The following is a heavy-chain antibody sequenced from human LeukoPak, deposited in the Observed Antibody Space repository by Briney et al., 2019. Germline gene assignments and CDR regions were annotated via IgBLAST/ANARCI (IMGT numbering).Heavy chain of an antibody. Sequence: PGRSLRLSCAASGFTFSSYAMHWVRQAPGKGLEWVAVISYDGSNKYYADSVKGRFTISRGNSKNTLYLQMNSLRAEDTAVYYCARAQLVLYYFDYWGQGTLVTVSS. CDR2: ISYDGSNK. D-gene: IGHD6-6*01. V-gene: IGHV3-30*04. CDR1: GFTFSSYA. J-gene: IGHJ4*02. CDR3: ARAQLVLYYFDY.